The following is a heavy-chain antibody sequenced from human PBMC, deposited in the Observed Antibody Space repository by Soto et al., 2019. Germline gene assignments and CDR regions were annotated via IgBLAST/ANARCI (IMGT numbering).Heavy chain of an antibody. CDR2: IYYSGST. V-gene: IGHV4-31*03. D-gene: IGHD6-13*01. CDR3: ARGLGSSCPYYYYYGMDV. Sequence: SPPPPRPFAGGRIDIRGWHWIGVPQPPGNCLEWIGYIYYSGSTYYNPSLKSRVTISVDTSKNQFSLKLSSVTAADTAVYYCARGLGSSCPYYYYYGMDVWGQGTTVTAS. CDR1: GGRIDIRGWH. J-gene: IGHJ6*02.